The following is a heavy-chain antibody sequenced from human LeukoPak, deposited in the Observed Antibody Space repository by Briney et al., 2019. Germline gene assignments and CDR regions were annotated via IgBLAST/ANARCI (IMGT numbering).Heavy chain of an antibody. D-gene: IGHD4-17*01. Sequence: GGSLRLSCAASGFTLSSFAMSWVRQAPGKGLEWVATTYGDGITTKYADSARGRFAIPRVNSKNTLSLQMNSLRAEDTAIYYCAKSYFTYGSDAFDVWGPGTMVIVSS. CDR3: AKSYFTYGSDAFDV. CDR2: TYGDGITT. CDR1: GFTLSSFA. J-gene: IGHJ3*01. V-gene: IGHV3-23*01.